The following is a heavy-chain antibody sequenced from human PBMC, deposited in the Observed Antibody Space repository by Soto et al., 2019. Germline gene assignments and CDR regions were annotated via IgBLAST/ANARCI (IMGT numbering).Heavy chain of an antibody. D-gene: IGHD3-3*01. CDR2: IYYSGST. CDR3: ARHETGLDFWSGYPTPPFDY. J-gene: IGHJ4*02. Sequence: QLQLQESGPGLVKPSETLSLTCTVSGGSISSSSYYWGWIRQPPGKGLEWIGSIYYSGSTYYNPSLKSRVTISVDTSKNQFSLKLSSVTAADTAVYYCARHETGLDFWSGYPTPPFDYWGQGTLVTVSS. V-gene: IGHV4-39*01. CDR1: GGSISSSSYY.